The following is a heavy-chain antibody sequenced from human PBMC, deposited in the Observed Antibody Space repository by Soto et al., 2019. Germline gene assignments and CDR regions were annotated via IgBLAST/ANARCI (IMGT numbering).Heavy chain of an antibody. J-gene: IGHJ4*02. Sequence: SETLSLTCTVSGGSISSYYWSWIRQPPGKGLEWIGHMYHGGRTNYSPSLKSRVTMSLDSSKNQFSLNLSSVTAADTAVYFCARDPGYCTNGVCPIFDFWGQGVLVTVSS. CDR2: MYHGGRT. CDR3: ARDPGYCTNGVCPIFDF. V-gene: IGHV4-59*01. CDR1: GGSISSYY. D-gene: IGHD2-8*01.